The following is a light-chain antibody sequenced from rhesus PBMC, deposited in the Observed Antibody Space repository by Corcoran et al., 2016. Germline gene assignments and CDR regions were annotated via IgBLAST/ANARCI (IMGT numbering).Light chain of an antibody. CDR3: QQGNSIPFT. CDR1: SSVSTS. Sequence: EIVLTQSPTSMAASQGERVTTSCTASSSVSTSYLHWYQPKPVFPPRLLVYRISSLASGVPARLRGSGSGTSYTLTISSMEAEDAANYYCQQGNSIPFTFGPGTKLDIK. CDR2: RIS. V-gene: IGKV3-42*01. J-gene: IGKJ3*01.